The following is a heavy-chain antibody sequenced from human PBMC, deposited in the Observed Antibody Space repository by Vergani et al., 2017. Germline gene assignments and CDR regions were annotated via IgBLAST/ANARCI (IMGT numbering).Heavy chain of an antibody. CDR1: GFTFSSYA. Sequence: QVQLVESGGGVVQPGRSLRLSCAASGFTFSSYAMHWVRQAPGKGLEWVAVISYDGSNKYYADSVKGRFTISRDNSKNTLYLQRNSLRAEDTAVYYCARDGNRHDFDIWGQGTMVTVSS. J-gene: IGHJ3*02. CDR2: ISYDGSNK. V-gene: IGHV3-30-3*01. CDR3: ARDGNRHDFDI. D-gene: IGHD1-26*01.